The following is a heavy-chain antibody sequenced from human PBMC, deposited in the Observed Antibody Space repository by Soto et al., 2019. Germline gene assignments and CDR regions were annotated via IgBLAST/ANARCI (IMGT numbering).Heavy chain of an antibody. CDR1: GGSFSGYY. V-gene: IGHV4-34*01. D-gene: IGHD6-13*01. J-gene: IGHJ5*02. Sequence: QVQLQQWGAGLLKPSETLSLTCAVYGGSFSGYYWSWIRQPPGKGLEWIGEINHSGSTNYNPSLKSRVTISVDTSKNQFSLKLSSVTAADTAVYYCARVYSSSWYVWFDPWGQGTLVTVSS. CDR3: ARVYSSSWYVWFDP. CDR2: INHSGST.